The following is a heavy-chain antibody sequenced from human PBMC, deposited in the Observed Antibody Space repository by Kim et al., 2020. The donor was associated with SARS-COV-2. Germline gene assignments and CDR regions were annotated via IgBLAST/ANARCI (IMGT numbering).Heavy chain of an antibody. Sequence: QGRVTITADESTSTAYMELSSLRSEDTAVYYCARNYDYGDYEGEGYFDLWGRGTLVTVSS. V-gene: IGHV1-69*01. D-gene: IGHD4-17*01. CDR3: ARNYDYGDYEGEGYFDL. J-gene: IGHJ2*01.